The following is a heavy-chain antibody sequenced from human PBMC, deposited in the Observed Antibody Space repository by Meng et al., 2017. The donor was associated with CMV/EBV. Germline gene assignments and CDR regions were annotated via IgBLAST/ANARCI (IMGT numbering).Heavy chain of an antibody. D-gene: IGHD6-19*01. CDR2: IYSGGST. V-gene: IGHV3-53*01. CDR1: GFSVSSKY. CDR3: ARGIANIGMAGPADY. J-gene: IGHJ4*02. Sequence: AGFSVSSKYMSWVRQAPGKGPEWVSVIYSGGSTYYADSVKGRFTISRDNSKNTVYLQMNSLRAEDTAVYYCARGIANIGMAGPADYWGQGTLVTVSS.